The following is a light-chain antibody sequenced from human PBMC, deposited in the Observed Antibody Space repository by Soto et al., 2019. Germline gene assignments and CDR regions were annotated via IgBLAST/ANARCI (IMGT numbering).Light chain of an antibody. Sequence: SSELTQPPSVSVAPGQTAKITCGGRIIGGYSVHWYQQKPGQAPVLVIYDDSDRPSGIPERFSGSNSGNTATLTISRVEAGDEADFYCQVWDSSDHMGVFGGGTKLTVL. J-gene: IGLJ3*02. CDR1: IIGGYS. V-gene: IGLV3-21*02. CDR2: DDS. CDR3: QVWDSSDHMGV.